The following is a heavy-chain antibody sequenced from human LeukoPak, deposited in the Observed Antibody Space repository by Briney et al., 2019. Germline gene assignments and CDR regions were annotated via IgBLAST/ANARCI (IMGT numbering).Heavy chain of an antibody. Sequence: PGGSLRLSCAASGFTFSSLGMHWVRQAPGKGLEWVALISYDGSNKYYADSVKGRFTISRDNSKSTLYLQMNSLRAEDTAVYYCRVVITTTDYWGQGTLVTVSS. D-gene: IGHD3-22*01. CDR3: RVVITTTDY. CDR1: GFTFSSLG. V-gene: IGHV3-30*03. J-gene: IGHJ4*02. CDR2: ISYDGSNK.